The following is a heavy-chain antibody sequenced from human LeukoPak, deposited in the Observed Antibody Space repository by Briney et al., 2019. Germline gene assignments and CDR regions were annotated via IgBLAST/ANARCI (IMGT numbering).Heavy chain of an antibody. CDR2: IYSGGST. CDR1: GFTVSSNY. V-gene: IGHV3-53*01. J-gene: IGHJ4*02. D-gene: IGHD6-19*01. CDR3: ARIAVKAVAGTRTEPFDY. Sequence: GGSLRLSCAASGFTVSSNYMSWVRQAPGKGLEWVSVIYSGGSTYYADSVKGRCTISRDNSKNTLYLQMNSLRAEDTAVYYCARIAVKAVAGTRTEPFDYWGQGTLVTVSS.